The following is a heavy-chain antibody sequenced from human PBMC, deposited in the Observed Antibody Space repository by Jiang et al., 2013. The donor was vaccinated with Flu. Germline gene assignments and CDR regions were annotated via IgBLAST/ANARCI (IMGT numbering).Heavy chain of an antibody. D-gene: IGHD1-26*01. Sequence: QLVESGGALVQPGGSLRLSCAASGFSFSTYWMHWVRQIAGKGLVWISRINSDGSNIMYADSVKGRFTISRDNAKNTVYLQMNSLSAEDTAVYYCARREGNSGSYPPINFWGRGTLVTVSS. CDR3: ARREGNSGSYPPINF. V-gene: IGHV3-74*03. CDR2: INSDGSNI. J-gene: IGHJ4*02. CDR1: GFSFSTYW.